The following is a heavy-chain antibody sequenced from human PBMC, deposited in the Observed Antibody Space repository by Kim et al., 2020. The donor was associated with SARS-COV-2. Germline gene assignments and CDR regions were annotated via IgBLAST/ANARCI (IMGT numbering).Heavy chain of an antibody. D-gene: IGHD3-22*01. CDR3: AKVTMVRGGLNYDSSGYYPY. Sequence: GGSLRLSCAASGFTFSSYAMSWVRQAPGKGLEWVSAISGSGGSTYYADSVKGRFTISRDNSKNTLYLQMNSLRAEDTAVYYCAKVTMVRGGLNYDSSGYYPYWGQGTLVTVSS. CDR1: GFTFSSYA. CDR2: ISGSGGST. V-gene: IGHV3-23*01. J-gene: IGHJ4*02.